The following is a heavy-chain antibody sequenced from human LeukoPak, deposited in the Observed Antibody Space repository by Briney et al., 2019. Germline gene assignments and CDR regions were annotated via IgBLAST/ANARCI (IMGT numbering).Heavy chain of an antibody. V-gene: IGHV4-59*13. CDR2: VYYSGST. J-gene: IGHJ4*02. Sequence: KPSETLSLTCTVSGGSISSYYWSWIRQPPGKGLEWIGYVYYSGSTTYNPSLKSRVTISVDTSKNQFSLKLSSVTAADTAVYYCARAPYTSGFYFFDTWGQGTLVTVSS. D-gene: IGHD3-22*01. CDR3: ARAPYTSGFYFFDT. CDR1: GGSISSYY.